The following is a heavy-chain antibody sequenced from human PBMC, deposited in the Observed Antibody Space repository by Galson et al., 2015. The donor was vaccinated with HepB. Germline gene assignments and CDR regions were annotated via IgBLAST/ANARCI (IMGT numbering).Heavy chain of an antibody. CDR2: ISSSRSYI. D-gene: IGHD5-18*01. CDR1: GFTFSTYS. V-gene: IGHV3-21*01. Sequence: LRLSCAASGFTFSTYSMNWVRQAPGKGLEWVSSISSSRSYIYYADPVKGRFTISRDNPKNSQYLQMSSLRAEDTAVYYCARVDTPESDYWGQGALVTVSS. CDR3: ARVDTPESDY. J-gene: IGHJ4*02.